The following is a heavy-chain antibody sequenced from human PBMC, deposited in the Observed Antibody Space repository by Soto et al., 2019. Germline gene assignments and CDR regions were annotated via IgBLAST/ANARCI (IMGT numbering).Heavy chain of an antibody. CDR3: ARESSSWCINYYYYGMGV. D-gene: IGHD6-13*01. Sequence: SVKVSCKASGYTFTGYYMHRVRQAPGQGLEWMGWINPNSGGTNYAQKFQGRVTMTRDTSISTAYMELSRLRSDDTAVYYCARESSSWCINYYYYGMGVWGQGTTVTVSS. J-gene: IGHJ6*02. V-gene: IGHV1-2*02. CDR2: INPNSGGT. CDR1: GYTFTGYY.